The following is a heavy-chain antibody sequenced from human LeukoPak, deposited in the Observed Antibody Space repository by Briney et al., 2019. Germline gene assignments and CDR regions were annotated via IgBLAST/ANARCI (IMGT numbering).Heavy chain of an antibody. D-gene: IGHD6-13*01. Sequence: NPSGTLSLTCVVSGGSISSYNWWSWVRQPPGKGLAWIGEIYHSGSTNYNPSLKSRVTISLDKSKNQFSLKLSSVTAADTAVYYCATTAAAGTRLAWFDPWGQGTLVTVSS. CDR3: ATTAAAGTRLAWFDP. J-gene: IGHJ5*02. CDR2: IYHSGST. V-gene: IGHV4-4*02. CDR1: GGSISSYNW.